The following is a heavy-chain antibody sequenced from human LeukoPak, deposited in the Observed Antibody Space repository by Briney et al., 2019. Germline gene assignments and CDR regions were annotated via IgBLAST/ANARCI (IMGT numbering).Heavy chain of an antibody. J-gene: IGHJ4*02. CDR1: GGTFSSYA. CDR2: IIPILGIA. CDR3: ARDAPDMVRGVTLDY. D-gene: IGHD3-10*01. Sequence: SVKVSCKASGGTFSSYAISWVRQAPGQGLEWMGRIIPILGIANYAQKFQGRVTITADKSTSTAYMELSSLRSEDMAVYYCARDAPDMVRGVTLDYWGQGTLVTVSS. V-gene: IGHV1-69*04.